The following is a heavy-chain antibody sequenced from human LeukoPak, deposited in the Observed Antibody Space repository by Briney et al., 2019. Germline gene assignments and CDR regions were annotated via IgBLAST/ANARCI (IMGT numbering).Heavy chain of an antibody. D-gene: IGHD3-10*01. CDR2: IYPGDSDT. J-gene: IGHJ4*02. CDR1: GYTYTSYW. V-gene: IGHV5-51*01. Sequence: GESLKISCKGSGYTYTSYWTGWVRQMPGKGLEWMGIIYPGDSDTRYSPSFQGQVTISADKSISTAYLQWSSLKASDTAMYYCARTYYYGSGSYYIFGYWGQGTLVTVSS. CDR3: ARTYYYGSGSYYIFGY.